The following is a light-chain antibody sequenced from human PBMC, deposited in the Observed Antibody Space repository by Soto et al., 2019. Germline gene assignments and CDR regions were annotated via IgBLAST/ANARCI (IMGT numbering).Light chain of an antibody. V-gene: IGKV3-20*01. Sequence: EIVLTQSPGTLSLCPGERATLSCRASQSVSSSYLAWYQQKPGQAPRLLIYGASSRATGIPDRFSGSRSGTDFTLTISRLEPEDFAVYYCQQYGSSPFTFGGGTKVEIK. CDR1: QSVSSSY. J-gene: IGKJ4*01. CDR3: QQYGSSPFT. CDR2: GAS.